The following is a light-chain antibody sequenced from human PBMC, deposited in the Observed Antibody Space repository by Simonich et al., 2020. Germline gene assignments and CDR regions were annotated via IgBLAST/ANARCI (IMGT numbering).Light chain of an antibody. V-gene: IGLV5-45*01. CDR2: YKSDSDK. CDR1: SGINVGTYR. CDR3: MIWHSSAWV. J-gene: IGLJ3*02. Sequence: QAVLTQPASLSASPGASASLTCTLRSGINVGTYRIYWYQQKPGSPPQYLLRYKSDSDKQQGSGVPSRCSGSNDASANAGILLISGLQSEDEADYYCMIWHSSAWVFGGGTKLTVL.